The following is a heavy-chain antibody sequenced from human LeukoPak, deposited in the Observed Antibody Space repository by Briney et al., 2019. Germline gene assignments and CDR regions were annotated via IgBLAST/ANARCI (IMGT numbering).Heavy chain of an antibody. V-gene: IGHV3-20*04. J-gene: IGHJ4*02. CDR2: INWNGGST. CDR3: AREQYCSGGSCLRGVAPYYFDY. Sequence: PGGSLRLSCAASGFTFDDYGMSWVRQAPGKGLEWVSGINWNGGSTGYADSVKGRFTISRDNAKNSLYLQMNSLRAEDTALYYCAREQYCSGGSCLRGVAPYYFDYWGQGTLVTVSS. D-gene: IGHD2-15*01. CDR1: GFTFDDYG.